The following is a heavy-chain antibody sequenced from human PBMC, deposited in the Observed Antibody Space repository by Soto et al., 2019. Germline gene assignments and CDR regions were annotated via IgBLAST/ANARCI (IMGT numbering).Heavy chain of an antibody. D-gene: IGHD2-15*01. CDR1: GGSISSGGYS. CDR2: MYHSGST. CDR3: ATLPPRIVVVMTDLPT. V-gene: IGHV4-30-2*01. Sequence: SETLSLTCAVSGGSISSGGYSWSWIRQPPGKGLEWIGYMYHSGSTSYNPSLKNRVTISLDKSNNQFSLRLTSMTAADTAVYYCATLPPRIVVVMTDLPTRGQGTLVTVSS. J-gene: IGHJ4*02.